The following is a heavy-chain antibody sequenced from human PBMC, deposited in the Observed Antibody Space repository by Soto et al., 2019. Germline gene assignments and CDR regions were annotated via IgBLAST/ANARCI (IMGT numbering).Heavy chain of an antibody. CDR2: IIPIFGTA. Sequence: SVKVSCKASGGTFSSYAISWVRQAPGQGLEWMGGIIPIFGTANYAQKFQGRVTITADESTSTAYMELSSLRSEDTAVYYCARALRTDIVATQSDYYYYGMDVWGQGTTVTVSS. CDR1: GGTFSSYA. D-gene: IGHD5-12*01. V-gene: IGHV1-69*13. CDR3: ARALRTDIVATQSDYYYYGMDV. J-gene: IGHJ6*02.